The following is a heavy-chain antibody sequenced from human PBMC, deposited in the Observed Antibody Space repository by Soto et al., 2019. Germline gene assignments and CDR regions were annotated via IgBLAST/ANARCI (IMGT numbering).Heavy chain of an antibody. V-gene: IGHV4-4*02. J-gene: IGHJ4*02. CDR1: GGSISSSNW. CDR3: ARDGIAAAGTGEGGYGY. D-gene: IGHD6-13*01. CDR2: IYHSGST. Sequence: QVQLQESGPGLVKPSGTLSLTCAVSGGSISSSNWWSWVRQPPGKGLGWIGEIYHSGSTNYNPSLKSRVTISVDKSKNQFSLKLSSVTAADTAVYYCARDGIAAAGTGEGGYGYWGQGTLVTVSS.